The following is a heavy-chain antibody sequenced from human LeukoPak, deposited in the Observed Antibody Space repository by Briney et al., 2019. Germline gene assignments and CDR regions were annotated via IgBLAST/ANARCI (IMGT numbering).Heavy chain of an antibody. Sequence: GGSLRLSCTGSGITFSGYLMPWIGQAPGQGLEWLSYISSSSSSTYYADSVKGRFTISRANAKNSLNLQLNRLRAEDTAVDYCARVRNISGWTFDYWGQGTLVTVSS. CDR2: ISSSSSST. CDR3: ARVRNISGWTFDY. D-gene: IGHD6-19*01. J-gene: IGHJ4*02. CDR1: GITFSGYL. V-gene: IGHV3-11*05.